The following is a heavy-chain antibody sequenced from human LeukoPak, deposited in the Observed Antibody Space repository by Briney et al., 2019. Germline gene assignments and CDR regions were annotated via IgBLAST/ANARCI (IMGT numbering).Heavy chain of an antibody. V-gene: IGHV3-23*01. CDR1: GFTFSSYA. CDR2: ISGSGGST. CDR3: AKDVIPKHPEYSSGYDY. D-gene: IGHD6-19*01. Sequence: PGGSLRLSCAASGFTFSSYAMSWVRQAPGKGLEWVSAISGSGGSTYYADSVKGRFTISRDNSKNTLYLQMNSLRAQDTAVYYCAKDVIPKHPEYSSGYDYWGQGTLVTVSS. J-gene: IGHJ4*02.